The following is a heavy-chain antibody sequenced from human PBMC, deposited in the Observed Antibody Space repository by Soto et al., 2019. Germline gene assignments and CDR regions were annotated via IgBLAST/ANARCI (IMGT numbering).Heavy chain of an antibody. CDR2: IYYSGST. CDR3: ARDRGSTVYFDY. Sequence: SETLSLTCTVSGGSMRSGGYYWSWIRQHPGKGLEWIGYIYYSGSTYYNPSLKSRVTISVDTSKNQFSLKLSSVTAADTAVYYCARDRGSTVYFDYWGQGTMVTVCS. V-gene: IGHV4-31*03. D-gene: IGHD3-10*01. CDR1: GGSMRSGGYY. J-gene: IGHJ4*03.